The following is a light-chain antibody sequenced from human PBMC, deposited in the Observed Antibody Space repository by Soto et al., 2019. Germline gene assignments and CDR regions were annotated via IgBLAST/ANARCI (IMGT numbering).Light chain of an antibody. CDR1: QSISSY. J-gene: IGKJ1*01. Sequence: DIQMTQSPSSLSASVGDRVTITCRASQSISSYLNWYQQKPGKAPKLLIYAASSLQSGVPSRFSGSGSGTDFTLTISSLQPEDFATYYCQQSYSTPPGFCQGTKVEIK. CDR2: AAS. CDR3: QQSYSTPPG. V-gene: IGKV1-39*01.